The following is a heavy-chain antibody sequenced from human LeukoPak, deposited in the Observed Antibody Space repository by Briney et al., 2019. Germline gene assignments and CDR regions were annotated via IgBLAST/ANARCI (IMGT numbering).Heavy chain of an antibody. D-gene: IGHD6-19*01. Sequence: PGGSVTLSCAASGFTFSSYAMSWVRQAPGKGLEWVSAISGSGGSTYYADSVMGRFTISRDDSKNTLYLQMNSLRAEDTAVYYCARHYIYGWNDLRGQGDPGSASS. CDR3: ARHYIYGWNDL. J-gene: IGHJ5*02. CDR2: ISGSGGST. V-gene: IGHV3-23*01. CDR1: GFTFSSYA.